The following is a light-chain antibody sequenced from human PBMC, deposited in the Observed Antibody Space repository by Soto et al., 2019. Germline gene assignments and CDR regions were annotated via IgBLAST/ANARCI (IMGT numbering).Light chain of an antibody. V-gene: IGKV3-20*01. CDR2: DAS. Sequence: IVFTHSPASLCLSPRQTSTLSSRASQSVSSYLAWYQQKPGQAPRLLIYDASNRATGIPDRFSGSGSGTDFTLTISRLEPEDFAVYYCQQYGSSPWTFGQGTKVDI. CDR1: QSVSSY. J-gene: IGKJ1*01. CDR3: QQYGSSPWT.